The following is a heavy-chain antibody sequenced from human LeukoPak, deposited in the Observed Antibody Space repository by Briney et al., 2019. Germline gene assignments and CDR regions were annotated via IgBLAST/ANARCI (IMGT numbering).Heavy chain of an antibody. Sequence: ASVKVSCKASGYTFTSYGISWVRQAPGQGLEWMGWISAYNGNTNYAQKLQGRVTMTTDTSTSTAYMELRSLRSDDTAVYYCARDRYYDSGGRTGFDYWGQGTLVTVSS. CDR3: ARDRYYDSGGRTGFDY. J-gene: IGHJ4*02. CDR1: GYTFTSYG. D-gene: IGHD3-22*01. V-gene: IGHV1-18*01. CDR2: ISAYNGNT.